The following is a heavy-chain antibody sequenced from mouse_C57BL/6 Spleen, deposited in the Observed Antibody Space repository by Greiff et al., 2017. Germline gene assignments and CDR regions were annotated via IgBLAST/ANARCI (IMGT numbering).Heavy chain of an antibody. J-gene: IGHJ2*01. CDR2: KSYSGST. CDR1: GYSITSDY. Sequence: EVHLVESGPGLAKPSQTLSLTCSVTGYSITSDYWNWSRKFPGNKLEYMGYKSYSGSTYYNPSLKSRISITPDTSKNQYYLQLNSVTTEDTATYYCARGALTGGFFDYWGQGTTLTVSS. CDR3: ARGALTGGFFDY. D-gene: IGHD4-1*01. V-gene: IGHV3-8*01.